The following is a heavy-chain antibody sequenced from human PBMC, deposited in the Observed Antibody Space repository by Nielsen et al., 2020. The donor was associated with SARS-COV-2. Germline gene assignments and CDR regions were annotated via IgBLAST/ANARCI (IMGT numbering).Heavy chain of an antibody. Sequence: GGSLRLSCAASGFTFSSYGMHWVRQAPGKGLEWVAVIWYDGSNKYYADSVKGRFTISRDNSKNTLYLQMNSLRAEDTAMYYCARDLRTSPGSSGYSFGYWGQGTLVTVSS. V-gene: IGHV3-33*08. D-gene: IGHD3-22*01. CDR1: GFTFSSYG. CDR3: ARDLRTSPGSSGYSFGY. J-gene: IGHJ4*02. CDR2: IWYDGSNK.